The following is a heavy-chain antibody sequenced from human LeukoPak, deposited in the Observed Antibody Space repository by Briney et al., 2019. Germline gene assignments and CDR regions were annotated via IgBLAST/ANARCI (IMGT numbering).Heavy chain of an antibody. J-gene: IGHJ4*02. CDR1: GDALSTYY. D-gene: IGHD5-18*01. CDR2: VTYETT. Sequence: SETLSFTCSLSGDALSTYYWNWVRQTPGKGLEWIGHVTYETTAYNPSLKSRVTISLDTSKNEFSLQLRSVTAADTAVYFCARDQRHSYGKYFDPWSQGILVSVSS. CDR3: ARDQRHSYGKYFDP. V-gene: IGHV4-4*08.